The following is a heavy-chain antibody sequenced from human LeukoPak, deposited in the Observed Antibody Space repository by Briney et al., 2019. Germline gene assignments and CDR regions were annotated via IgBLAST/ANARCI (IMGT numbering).Heavy chain of an antibody. V-gene: IGHV4-59*08. J-gene: IGHJ4*02. Sequence: SETLSLTCTVSGGSISSYYWSWIRQPPGKGLEWIGYISYSGSTDYNPSLKSRVTISVDTSKNQISLKLSSVTAADTAVYYCARTYCRGGSCHFDYWGQGTLVTVSS. CDR3: ARTYCRGGSCHFDY. CDR1: GGSISSYY. CDR2: ISYSGST. D-gene: IGHD2-15*01.